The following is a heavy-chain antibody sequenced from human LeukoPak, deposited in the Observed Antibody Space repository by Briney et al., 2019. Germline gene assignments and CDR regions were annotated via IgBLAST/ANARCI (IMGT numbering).Heavy chain of an antibody. CDR1: GGSISSSDYY. Sequence: SETLSLTCTASGGSISSSDYYWGWIRQPPGKGLEWIGCIHYSGNTYCNPSLKSRVTISVDTSRNHFSLRLSSVTAADTAVYYCARPRAAAAGTGFDYWGQGTLVTVSS. CDR3: ARPRAAAAGTGFDY. CDR2: IHYSGNT. D-gene: IGHD6-13*01. J-gene: IGHJ4*02. V-gene: IGHV4-39*02.